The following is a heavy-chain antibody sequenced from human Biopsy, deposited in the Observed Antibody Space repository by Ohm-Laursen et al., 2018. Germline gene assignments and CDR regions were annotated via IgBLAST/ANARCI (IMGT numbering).Heavy chain of an antibody. CDR3: ARGGFGLDGYNSP. D-gene: IGHD5-24*01. V-gene: IGHV4-59*01. CDR2: VYNGGIT. J-gene: IGHJ5*02. CDR1: GGSIISYY. Sequence: GTLSLTCNVSGGSIISYYWTWIRQPPGKGLEWIGHVYNGGITNYNPSLKSRVTISVDTSKHQFSLRLTSATAADTAVYYCARGGFGLDGYNSPWGRGTLVIVSS.